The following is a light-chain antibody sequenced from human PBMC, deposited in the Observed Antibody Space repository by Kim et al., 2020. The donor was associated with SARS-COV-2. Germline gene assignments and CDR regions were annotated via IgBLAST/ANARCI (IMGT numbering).Light chain of an antibody. CDR1: ESVSTS. CDR3: HQYHTWPYS. V-gene: IGKV3-15*01. Sequence: SPGETVTRSCRATESVSTSLAWYQQRPGQAPTLLIYGASTRATGIPARFTGSGSGSQFTLTIRGLQSEDFAVYHCHQYHTWPYSFGRGTKLEI. J-gene: IGKJ2*03. CDR2: GAS.